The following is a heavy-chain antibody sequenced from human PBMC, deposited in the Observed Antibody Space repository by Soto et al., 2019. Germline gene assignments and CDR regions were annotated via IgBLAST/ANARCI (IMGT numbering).Heavy chain of an antibody. V-gene: IGHV4-59*01. CDR2: IYYSGST. D-gene: IGHD1-26*01. CDR3: ARFVSGSYYEYYYYYGMDV. CDR1: GGSISSYY. Sequence: PSETLSLTCTASGGSISSYYWSWIRQPPGKGLEWIGYIYYSGSTNYNPSLKSRVTISVDTSKNQFSLKLSSVTAADTAVYYCARFVSGSYYEYYYYYGMDVWGQGTTVTVSS. J-gene: IGHJ6*02.